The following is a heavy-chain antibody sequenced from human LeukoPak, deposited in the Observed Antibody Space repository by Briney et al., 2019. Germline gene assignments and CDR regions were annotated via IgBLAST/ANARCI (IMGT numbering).Heavy chain of an antibody. CDR1: GGSISSYY. Sequence: PSETLSLTCTVSGGSISSYYWSWIRQPPGKGLEWIGYIYYSGSTNYNPSLKSRVTISVDTSKNQFSLKLSSVTAADTAVYYCAREGTLGYCSGGSCYGLFDYWGQGTLATVSS. J-gene: IGHJ4*02. CDR3: AREGTLGYCSGGSCYGLFDY. V-gene: IGHV4-59*01. CDR2: IYYSGST. D-gene: IGHD2-15*01.